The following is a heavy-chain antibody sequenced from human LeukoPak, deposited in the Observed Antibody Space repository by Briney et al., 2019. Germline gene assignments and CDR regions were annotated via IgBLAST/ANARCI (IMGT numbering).Heavy chain of an antibody. CDR1: GFGFGIFA. Sequence: GGSLRLSCAASGFGFGIFAMNWVRQAPGKGLEWVSVIFGNGAGIQYADSVKGRFSISRDNSEKVLFLQMNSLRAEDTAVYYCVKDRTPDGFYSNDLWGQGTLVTVSS. V-gene: IGHV3-23*01. CDR2: IFGNGAGI. J-gene: IGHJ5*02. D-gene: IGHD5-24*01. CDR3: VKDRTPDGFYSNDL.